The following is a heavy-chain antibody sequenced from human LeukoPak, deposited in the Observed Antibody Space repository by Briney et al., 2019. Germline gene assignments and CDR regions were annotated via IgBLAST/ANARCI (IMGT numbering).Heavy chain of an antibody. Sequence: SETLSLTCTVSGGSISTYQWSSIRQPPGKGLEWIGNIYKSGSTNYNPSLKSRVTISIDTSEKQFSLRLSSVTAADTAVYYCAGDGSKWLAAFEYLGQGTLVTVSS. CDR1: GGSISTYQ. V-gene: IGHV4-59*01. CDR3: AGDGSKWLAAFEY. CDR2: IYKSGST. D-gene: IGHD6-19*01. J-gene: IGHJ4*02.